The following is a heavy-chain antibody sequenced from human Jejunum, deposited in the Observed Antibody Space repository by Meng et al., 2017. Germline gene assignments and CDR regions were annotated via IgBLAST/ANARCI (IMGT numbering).Heavy chain of an antibody. CDR2: IDYSRTTT. J-gene: IGHJ5*02. D-gene: IGHD3-3*02. CDR1: GGPTTGYNDL. V-gene: IGHV4-39*07. Sequence: QLRLQDSGPGLVEPAEPLSLTCTVPGGPTTGYNDLLGWIRQPPGKGLEWIGTIDYSRTTTYYNPSLRSRVTITLDTSKNEISLKVTSVTAAETAIYYCARYSRIFGWLDPWGQGTLVTVSS. CDR3: ARYSRIFGWLDP.